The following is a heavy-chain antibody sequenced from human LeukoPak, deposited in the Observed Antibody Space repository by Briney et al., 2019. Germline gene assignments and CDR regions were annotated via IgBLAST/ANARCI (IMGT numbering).Heavy chain of an antibody. CDR1: GFTISYNY. J-gene: IGHJ5*02. Sequence: SGGSLKLSCAAPGFTISYNYMSRVRQAPGKGLQWVSVFFSNTSAYYADSVKGRFTISRHNSKNTLYLQMTSLRAEDTAVYYCARDIPVDSRSSVPKPVRDSWGQGTLVTVSS. CDR2: FFSNTSA. D-gene: IGHD6-6*01. CDR3: ARDIPVDSRSSVPKPVRDS. V-gene: IGHV3-53*04.